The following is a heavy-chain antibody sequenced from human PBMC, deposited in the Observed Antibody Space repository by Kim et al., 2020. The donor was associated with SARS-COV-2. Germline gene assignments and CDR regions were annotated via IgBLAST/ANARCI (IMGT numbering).Heavy chain of an antibody. V-gene: IGHV1-46*01. J-gene: IGHJ4*02. Sequence: ASVKVSCKASGYTFTSYYMHWVRQAPGQGLEWMGIINPSGGSTSYAQKFQGRVTMTRDTSTSTVYMELGSLRSEDTAVYYCARDLQSKGFDYWGQGTLVTVSS. CDR1: GYTFTSYY. D-gene: IGHD4-4*01. CDR3: ARDLQSKGFDY. CDR2: INPSGGST.